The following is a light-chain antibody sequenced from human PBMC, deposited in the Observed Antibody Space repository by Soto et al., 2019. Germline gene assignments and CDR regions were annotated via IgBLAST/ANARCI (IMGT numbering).Light chain of an antibody. CDR1: QSVSGNY. CDR3: QHYGRAPLT. CDR2: AVS. J-gene: IGKJ1*01. Sequence: EIVLTQSPGTLSLSPGERATVSCWASQSVSGNYLAWHQQKPGQAPRVLIYAVSKRAPCIPDRFSGSGSGTDFTLTINRLEPEDFAVYYCQHYGRAPLTFGQGTNVEF. V-gene: IGKV3-20*01.